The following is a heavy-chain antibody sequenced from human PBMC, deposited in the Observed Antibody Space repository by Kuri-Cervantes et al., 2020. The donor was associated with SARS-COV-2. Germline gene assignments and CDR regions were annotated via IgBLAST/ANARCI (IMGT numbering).Heavy chain of an antibody. CDR1: GFTFSSYW. CDR2: IKQDGSEK. V-gene: IGHV3-7*05. Sequence: GESLKISCAASGFTFSSYWMSWVRQAPGKGLEWVANIKQDGSEKYYVDSVKGRFTISRDNAKNSLYLQMNSLRAEDTAVYYCARDPRNLAIFGVVIKGYYYGMDVWGQGTTVTVSS. CDR3: ARDPRNLAIFGVVIKGYYYGMDV. D-gene: IGHD3-3*01. J-gene: IGHJ6*02.